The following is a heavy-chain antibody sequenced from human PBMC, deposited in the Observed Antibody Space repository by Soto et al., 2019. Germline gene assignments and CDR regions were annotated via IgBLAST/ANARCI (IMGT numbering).Heavy chain of an antibody. CDR1: GYTFTSYG. J-gene: IGHJ6*02. D-gene: IGHD3-9*01. Sequence: ASVKVSCKASGYTFTSYGISWVRQAPGQGLEWMGWISAYNGNTNYAQKLQGRVTMTTDTSTSTAYMELRSLRSDDTAVYYCARERYYDILTGYEGTYGMDVWGQGTTVTVS. CDR2: ISAYNGNT. V-gene: IGHV1-18*01. CDR3: ARERYYDILTGYEGTYGMDV.